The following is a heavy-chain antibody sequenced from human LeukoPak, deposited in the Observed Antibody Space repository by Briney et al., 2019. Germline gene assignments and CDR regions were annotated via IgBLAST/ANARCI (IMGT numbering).Heavy chain of an antibody. J-gene: IGHJ6*02. Sequence: SETPSLTCAVYDGSFSGYYWSWIRQSPGKGLEWIGEMNHSGSTNYNPSLKSRVTISIDASRAQVSLKVSSVTAADTAVYYCARGDYSNNGQIYYSGMDVWGQGTTVIVSS. CDR3: ARGDYSNNGQIYYSGMDV. CDR1: DGSFSGYY. CDR2: MNHSGST. V-gene: IGHV4-34*01. D-gene: IGHD4-11*01.